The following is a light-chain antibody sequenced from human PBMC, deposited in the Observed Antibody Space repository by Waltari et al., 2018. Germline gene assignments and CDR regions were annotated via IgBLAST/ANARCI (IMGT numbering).Light chain of an antibody. CDR2: ENN. V-gene: IGLV1-51*02. Sequence: QSVLTQPPSVSAAPGQKVTISCSGSSSNIGNNYVSWYQQLPGTAPKLLTYENNERPSGFPDRFAGSKSGTSATLGITGLQTGDEADYYCGTWDSSLSAAVFGGGTQLTVL. J-gene: IGLJ7*01. CDR1: SSNIGNNY. CDR3: GTWDSSLSAAV.